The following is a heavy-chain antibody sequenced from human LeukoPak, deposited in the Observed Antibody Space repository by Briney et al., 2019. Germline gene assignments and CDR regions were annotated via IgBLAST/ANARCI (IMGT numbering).Heavy chain of an antibody. CDR1: GASISNDY. D-gene: IGHD3-10*01. J-gene: IGHJ5*02. CDR2: LYCRRNT. Sequence: PTETLSLTCTVSGASISNDYWSWIRQPPGKGLEWIGWLYCRRNTSYTPSLESRVTMSIATSKNQFSLRLTSVTAADTAVYYCARGPGGSPGSYHWFDPWGQGSLVTV. V-gene: IGHV4-59*08. CDR3: ARGPGGSPGSYHWFDP.